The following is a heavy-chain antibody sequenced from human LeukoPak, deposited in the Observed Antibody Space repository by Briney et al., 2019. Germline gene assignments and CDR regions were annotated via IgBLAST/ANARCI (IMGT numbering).Heavy chain of an antibody. CDR2: INHSGST. V-gene: IGHV4-34*01. CDR1: GGSFSGYY. D-gene: IGHD4-23*01. CDR3: ASHYGGNEFDY. J-gene: IGHJ4*02. Sequence: SETLSLTCAVYGGSFSGYYWSWIRQPPGKGLEWIGEINHSGSTNYNPSLKSRVTISVDTSKNQFSLKLSSVTAADTAVYYCASHYGGNEFDYWGQGTLVTVSS.